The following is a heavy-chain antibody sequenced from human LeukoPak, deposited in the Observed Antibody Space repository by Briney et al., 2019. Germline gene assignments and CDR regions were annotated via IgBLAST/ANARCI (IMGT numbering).Heavy chain of an antibody. D-gene: IGHD1-26*01. CDR1: GGTFISYA. CDR2: IIPIFGTA. V-gene: IGHV1-69*05. CDR3: ARVSVGATTSAFDY. J-gene: IGHJ4*02. Sequence: SVKVSCKASGGTFISYAISWVRQAPGQGLEWMGGIIPIFGTANYAQKFQGRVTITTDESTSTAYMELSSLRSEDTAVYYCARVSVGATTSAFDYWGQGTLVTVSS.